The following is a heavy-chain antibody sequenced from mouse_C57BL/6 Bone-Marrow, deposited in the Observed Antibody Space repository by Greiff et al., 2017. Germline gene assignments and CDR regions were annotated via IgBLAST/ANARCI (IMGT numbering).Heavy chain of an antibody. CDR2: IYPGSGNT. CDR3: ASNYGSSFYWYFDV. Sequence: QVQLKESGAELVRPGASVKLSCKASGYTFTDYYINWVKQRPGQGLEWIARIYPGSGNTYYNEKFKGKATLTAEKSSSTAYMQLSSLTSEDSAVYFCASNYGSSFYWYFDVWGTGTTVTVSS. D-gene: IGHD1-1*01. J-gene: IGHJ1*03. CDR1: GYTFTDYY. V-gene: IGHV1-76*01.